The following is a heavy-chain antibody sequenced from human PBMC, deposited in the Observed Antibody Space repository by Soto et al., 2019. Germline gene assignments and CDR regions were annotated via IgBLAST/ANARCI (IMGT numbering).Heavy chain of an antibody. CDR2: ISGSGGST. V-gene: IGHV3-23*01. CDR1: GFTFSSYA. CDR3: AKDTNPYYDFWSGYYPTFDY. J-gene: IGHJ4*02. Sequence: LRLSCAASGFTFSSYAMSWVRQAPGKGLEWVSAISGSGGSTYYADSVKGRFTISRDNSKNTLYLQMNSLRAEDTAVYYCAKDTNPYYDFWSGYYPTFDYWGQGTLVTVSS. D-gene: IGHD3-3*01.